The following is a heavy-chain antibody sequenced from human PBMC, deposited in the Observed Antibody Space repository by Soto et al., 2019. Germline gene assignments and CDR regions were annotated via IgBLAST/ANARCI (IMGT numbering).Heavy chain of an antibody. CDR1: GFTCVNYV. CDR3: AKHRGSGNPMYYNMDV. V-gene: IGHV3-23*01. D-gene: IGHD3-10*01. J-gene: IGHJ6*02. Sequence: GGSLRLSCAASGFTCVNYVMSWVRQAPGMGLEWVSVIRDSGGTTFHAPAVEGRFTVSRDNSKNILYLEMNSLRAEDTAVYYCAKHRGSGNPMYYNMDVSGLGTTVTVSS. CDR2: IRDSGGTT.